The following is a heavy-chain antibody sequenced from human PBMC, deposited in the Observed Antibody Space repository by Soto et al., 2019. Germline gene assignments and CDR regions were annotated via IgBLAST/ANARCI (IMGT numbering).Heavy chain of an antibody. V-gene: IGHV3-30*18. CDR2: ISYDGSNK. D-gene: IGHD2-8*01. Sequence: GGSLRLSCADSGFTFSSYSMSWVRQAPGKGLEWVAVISYDGSNKYYVDSVKGRFTISRDNSKNTLYLQMNSLRAEDTAVYYCANYACYWTTCWGQGTLVTVSS. CDR1: GFTFSSYS. J-gene: IGHJ4*02. CDR3: ANYACYWTTC.